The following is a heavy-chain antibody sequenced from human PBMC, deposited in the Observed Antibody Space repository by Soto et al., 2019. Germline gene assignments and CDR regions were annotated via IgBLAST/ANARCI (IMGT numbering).Heavy chain of an antibody. CDR2: ISYDGSNK. D-gene: IGHD3-22*01. Sequence: GGSLRLSCAASGFTFSSYGMHWVRQAPGKGLEWVAVISYDGSNKYYADYVKGRFTISRDNSKNTLYLQMNSLRAEDTAVYYCAKDRDYYDSSGYSPSDYWGQGTLVTVSS. CDR1: GFTFSSYG. CDR3: AKDRDYYDSSGYSPSDY. V-gene: IGHV3-30*18. J-gene: IGHJ4*02.